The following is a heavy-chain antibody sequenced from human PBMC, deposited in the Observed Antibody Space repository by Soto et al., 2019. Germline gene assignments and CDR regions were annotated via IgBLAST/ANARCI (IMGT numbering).Heavy chain of an antibody. Sequence: GGSLRLSCAASGFTFSSYGMHWVRQAPGKGLEWVAVIWYDGSNKYYADSVKGRFTISRDNSRNTLYLQMNSLRAEDTAVYYCARDGGCRDGYTVGCNWFDPWGQGT. CDR3: ARDGGCRDGYTVGCNWFDP. J-gene: IGHJ5*02. D-gene: IGHD5-12*01. V-gene: IGHV3-33*01. CDR2: IWYDGSNK. CDR1: GFTFSSYG.